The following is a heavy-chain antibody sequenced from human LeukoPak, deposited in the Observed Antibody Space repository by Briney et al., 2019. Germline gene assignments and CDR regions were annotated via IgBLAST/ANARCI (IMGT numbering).Heavy chain of an antibody. CDR1: GGSISSYY. Sequence: SETLSLTCTVSGGSISSYYWSWIRQPPGKGLEWIGYIYYSGSTNYNPSLKSRVTISVDTSKNQFSLKLSSVTAADTAVYYCARGGDYDILTGYYNRAKYYYYGMDVWGQGTTVTVSS. D-gene: IGHD3-9*01. CDR3: ARGGDYDILTGYYNRAKYYYYGMDV. J-gene: IGHJ6*02. V-gene: IGHV4-59*01. CDR2: IYYSGST.